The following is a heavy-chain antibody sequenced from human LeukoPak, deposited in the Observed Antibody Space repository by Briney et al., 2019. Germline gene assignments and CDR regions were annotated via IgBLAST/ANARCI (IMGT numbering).Heavy chain of an antibody. CDR2: INTNTGNP. CDR1: GYTFTNFA. V-gene: IGHV7-4-1*01. D-gene: IGHD2-15*01. CDR3: ARVGGGGYCSDGTCYPTY. J-gene: IGHJ4*02. Sequence: GASVNVSCKASGYTFTNFAMNWVRQAPGQGLEWMGWINTNTGNPTYARDFTGRFVFSLDTSVRTAYLQIDSLRPEDTAVYYCARVGGGGYCSDGTCYPTYWGQGTLVTVSS.